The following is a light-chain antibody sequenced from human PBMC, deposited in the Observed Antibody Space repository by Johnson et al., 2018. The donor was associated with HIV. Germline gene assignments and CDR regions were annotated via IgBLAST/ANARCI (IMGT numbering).Light chain of an antibody. Sequence: QAVLTQPPSVSAAPGQKVTISCSGSSSNIGRNYVSWYQQLPGTAPKLLIFDNNKRPSGIPDRFSASKSGTSATLGITGLQTGDEADYYCGTWDYSLSGYVFGSGTKVTVL. J-gene: IGLJ1*01. V-gene: IGLV1-51*01. CDR1: SSNIGRNY. CDR3: GTWDYSLSGYV. CDR2: DNN.